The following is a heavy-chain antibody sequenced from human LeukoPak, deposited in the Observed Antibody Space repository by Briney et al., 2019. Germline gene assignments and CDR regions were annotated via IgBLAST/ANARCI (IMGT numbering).Heavy chain of an antibody. CDR1: GYTFTAYY. CDR2: INPNSGGT. CDR3: ARRCDTSSYYTYYFDY. J-gene: IGHJ4*02. V-gene: IGHV1-2*02. D-gene: IGHD3-22*01. Sequence: APVKVSCKASGYTFTAYYIHWVRQAPGQGLEWMGWINPNSGGTNYAQKFQGRVTMTRDTSISTAYMELSRLRSDDTAVYFCARRCDTSSYYTYYFDYWGQGTLVTVSS.